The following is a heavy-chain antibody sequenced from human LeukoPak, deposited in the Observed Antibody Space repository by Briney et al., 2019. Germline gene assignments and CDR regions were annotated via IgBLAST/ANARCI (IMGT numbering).Heavy chain of an antibody. Sequence: SETLSLTCTVSGGSISSYYWSWIRQPPGKGLEWIGYIYYSGSTNYNPSLKSRVTISVDTSKNQFSLKLSSVTAADTAVYYCARDTVGSGCSSTSCYTDAFDIWGQGTMVTVSS. CDR3: ARDTVGSGCSSTSCYTDAFDI. J-gene: IGHJ3*02. D-gene: IGHD2-2*02. CDR2: IYYSGST. CDR1: GGSISSYY. V-gene: IGHV4-59*12.